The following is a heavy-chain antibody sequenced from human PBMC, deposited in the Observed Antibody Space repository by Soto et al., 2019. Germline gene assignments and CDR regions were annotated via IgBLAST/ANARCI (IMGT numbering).Heavy chain of an antibody. CDR2: MNPNSGNT. Sequence: KVYCKGFGYACTSYDINWLRQATGQGLEWMGWMNPNSGNTGYAQKFQGRVTMTRNTSINTAYMELSSLRSEDTAVYFCARAPGIAVAGQEFDFWGQGTLVTVSS. J-gene: IGHJ4*02. V-gene: IGHV1-8*01. CDR3: ARAPGIAVAGQEFDF. D-gene: IGHD6-19*01. CDR1: GYACTSYD.